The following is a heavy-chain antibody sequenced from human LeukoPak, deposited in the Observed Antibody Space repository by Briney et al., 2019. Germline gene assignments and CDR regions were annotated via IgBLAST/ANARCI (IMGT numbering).Heavy chain of an antibody. J-gene: IGHJ3*02. CDR3: ARDLIPDTAMVEDI. Sequence: PSETLSLTCTVSGGSISSYYWSWIRQPPGKGLEWIGYIYYSGSTNYNPSLKSRVTISVDTSKNQFSLKLSSVTAADTAVYYCARDLIPDTAMVEDIWGQGTMVTVSS. CDR1: GGSISSYY. V-gene: IGHV4-59*12. D-gene: IGHD5-18*01. CDR2: IYYSGST.